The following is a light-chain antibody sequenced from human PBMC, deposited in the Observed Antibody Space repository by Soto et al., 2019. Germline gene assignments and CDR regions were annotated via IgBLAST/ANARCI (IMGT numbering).Light chain of an antibody. J-gene: IGKJ4*01. CDR2: DAS. Sequence: EIVLTQSPATLSLSPGERATLSCRASQSVSSYLAWYQQKPGQAPRLLIYDASNRATGIPARFSGSGSGTDFTLTISSLEPEDFAVYYCQQRSNWPPTVGGGTKVVIK. CDR1: QSVSSY. CDR3: QQRSNWPPT. V-gene: IGKV3-11*01.